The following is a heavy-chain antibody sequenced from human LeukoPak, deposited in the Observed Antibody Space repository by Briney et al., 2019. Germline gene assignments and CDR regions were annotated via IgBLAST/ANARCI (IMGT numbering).Heavy chain of an antibody. CDR2: ISSSGSII. D-gene: IGHD3-10*01. V-gene: IGHV3-11*04. Sequence: GGSLRLSCAASEFSVGSNYMTWVRQAPGKGLEWVSYISSSGSIIYYADSVKGRFTISRDNAKNSLYLQMNSLRAEDTAVYYCARDGSGSLMYNWFDPWGQGTLVTVSS. CDR1: EFSVGSNY. CDR3: ARDGSGSLMYNWFDP. J-gene: IGHJ5*02.